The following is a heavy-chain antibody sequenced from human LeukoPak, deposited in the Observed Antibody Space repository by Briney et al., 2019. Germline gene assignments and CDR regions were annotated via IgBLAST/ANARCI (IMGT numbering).Heavy chain of an antibody. CDR1: GGSISSYY. CDR2: IYYSGIT. CDR3: ARVRYCSSTSCSLDAFDI. V-gene: IGHV4-59*01. D-gene: IGHD2-2*01. Sequence: SETLSLTCTVSGGSISSYYWSWIRQPPGKGLEWIGYIYYSGITNYNPSLKSRVTISVDTSKNQFSLKLSSVTAADTAVYYCARVRYCSSTSCSLDAFDIWGQGTMVTVSS. J-gene: IGHJ3*02.